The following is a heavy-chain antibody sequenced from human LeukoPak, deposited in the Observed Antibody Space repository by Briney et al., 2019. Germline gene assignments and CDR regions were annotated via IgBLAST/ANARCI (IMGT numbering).Heavy chain of an antibody. CDR1: GFTFGDYA. J-gene: IGHJ3*02. Sequence: GGSLRLSCTASGFTFGDYAMSWVRQAPGKGLEWVGFIRSKAYGGTTEYAASVKGRFTISRDDSKSIAYLQMNSLKTEDTAVYYCTSDLLINQYAFDTWGQGTMVTVSS. CDR2: IRSKAYGGTT. CDR3: TSDLLINQYAFDT. D-gene: IGHD3-10*01. V-gene: IGHV3-49*04.